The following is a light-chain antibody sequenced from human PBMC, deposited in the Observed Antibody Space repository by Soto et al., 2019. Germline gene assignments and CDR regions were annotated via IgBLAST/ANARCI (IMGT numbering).Light chain of an antibody. V-gene: IGLV2-14*01. Sequence: QSVLTQPASVSGSPGQSITISCTGASNDVGGYNYVSWYQQPPGKAPKLLIYEVIYRPSGVSNRFSGSKSGNTASLTISGLQAEDEGDYYCSSYTGSINILLFGGGTKLTVL. CDR1: SNDVGGYNY. CDR2: EVI. CDR3: SSYTGSINILL. J-gene: IGLJ2*01.